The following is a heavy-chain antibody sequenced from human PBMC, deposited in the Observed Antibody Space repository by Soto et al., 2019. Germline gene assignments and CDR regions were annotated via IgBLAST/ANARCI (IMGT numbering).Heavy chain of an antibody. D-gene: IGHD2-2*01. Sequence: QVQLQESGPGLVKPSETLSLSCTVSGGSFSSQYCNWVRESAGKGLEWIGRIYPTGSTTYNPSLKSRLTMSVDTSKNQCSLRLTSMTAADTAVYYCATGRSEVVPGAMDTWGQGTLVTVSS. CDR2: IYPTGST. CDR3: ATGRSEVVPGAMDT. J-gene: IGHJ5*02. V-gene: IGHV4-4*07. CDR1: GGSFSSQY.